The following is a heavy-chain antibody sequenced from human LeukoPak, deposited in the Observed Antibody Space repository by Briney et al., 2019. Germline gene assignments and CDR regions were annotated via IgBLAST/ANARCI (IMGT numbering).Heavy chain of an antibody. Sequence: PGGSLRLSCAASGFIFSNYAMDWVRQAPGKGLEWVAVISKDGSMKYYADSVKGRFTVSRDNSNNTVYLQMSSLKTEDTAVYYCAGESFDIWGQGTMVTVSS. J-gene: IGHJ3*02. CDR3: AGESFDI. V-gene: IGHV3-30*04. CDR1: GFIFSNYA. CDR2: ISKDGSMK.